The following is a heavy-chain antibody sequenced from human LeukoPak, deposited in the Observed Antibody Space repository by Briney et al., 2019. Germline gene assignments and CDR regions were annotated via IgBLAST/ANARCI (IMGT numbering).Heavy chain of an antibody. Sequence: SGGSLRLSCAASGFTFSSYSMNWVRQAPGRGLEWISYISNTGDAKWYADSVKGRFTISRDNARNSMYLQMNGLRADDTAVYYCARDGRGKYHLDLWGQGTLVTVSS. CDR2: ISNTGDAK. J-gene: IGHJ4*02. CDR3: ARDGRGKYHLDL. D-gene: IGHD1-26*01. CDR1: GFTFSSYS. V-gene: IGHV3-48*04.